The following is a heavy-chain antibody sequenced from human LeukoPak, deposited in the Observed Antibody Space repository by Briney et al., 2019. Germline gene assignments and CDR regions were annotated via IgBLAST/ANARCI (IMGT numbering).Heavy chain of an antibody. D-gene: IGHD6-13*01. V-gene: IGHV3-30*03. J-gene: IGHJ4*02. Sequence: PGGSLRLSCAASGFTFSSYGMHWVRQAPGKGLEWFAVISYDGSNKYYADSVKGRFTISRDNSKNTLYLQMNSLRAEDTAVYHCATDRAAAGTGYFDYWGQGTLVTVSS. CDR3: ATDRAAAGTGYFDY. CDR1: GFTFSSYG. CDR2: ISYDGSNK.